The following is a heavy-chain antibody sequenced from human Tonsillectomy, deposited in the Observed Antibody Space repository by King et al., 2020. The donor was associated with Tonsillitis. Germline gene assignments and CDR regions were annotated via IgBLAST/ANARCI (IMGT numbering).Heavy chain of an antibody. CDR2: IYYSGST. J-gene: IGHJ4*02. V-gene: IGHV4-39*01. CDR3: ARLPYDYLWGSYSYYFDY. Sequence: QLQESGPGLVKPSETLSLTCTVSGGSISINTYYWGWIRQPPGKGLEWIGSIYYSGSTYYNPSLKSRVTISVDTSKNQFSLELSSVTAADTAVYYCARLPYDYLWGSYSYYFDYWGQGTLVTVSS. D-gene: IGHD3-16*01. CDR1: GGSISINTYY.